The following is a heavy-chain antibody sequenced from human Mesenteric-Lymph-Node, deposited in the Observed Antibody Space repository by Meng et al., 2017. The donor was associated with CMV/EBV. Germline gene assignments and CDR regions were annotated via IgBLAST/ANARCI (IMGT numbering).Heavy chain of an antibody. J-gene: IGHJ4*02. CDR2: TYYRSKWYS. V-gene: IGHV6-1*01. CDR3: ARSAGDLDY. Sequence: AISGDSVSSKRAAWNWIRQSPSRGLEWLGRTYYRSKWYSEYAESVKRRITINPDTSKNQFSLQLNSVTPEDTAVYYCARSAGDLDYWGQGTLVTVSS. D-gene: IGHD7-27*01. CDR1: GDSVSSKRAA.